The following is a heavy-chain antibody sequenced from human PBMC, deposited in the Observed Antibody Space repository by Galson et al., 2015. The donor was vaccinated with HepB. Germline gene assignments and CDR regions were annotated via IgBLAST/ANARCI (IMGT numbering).Heavy chain of an antibody. J-gene: IGHJ5*02. Sequence: SVKVSCKASGGTFSSYAISWVRQAPGQGLEWMGGIIPIFGTANYAQKFQGRVTITADKSTSTAYMELSSLRSEDTAVYYCARLNYYDSSGYYDGWFDPWGQGTLVTVSS. CDR2: IIPIFGTA. CDR3: ARLNYYDSSGYYDGWFDP. CDR1: GGTFSSYA. D-gene: IGHD3-22*01. V-gene: IGHV1-69*06.